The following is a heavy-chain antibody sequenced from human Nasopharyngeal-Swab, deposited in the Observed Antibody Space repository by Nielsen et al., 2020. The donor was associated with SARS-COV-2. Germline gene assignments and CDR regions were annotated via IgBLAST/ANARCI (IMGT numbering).Heavy chain of an antibody. D-gene: IGHD5-18*01. CDR3: ARDSGSRGVY. Sequence: WVRQAPGQGLEWMGGIIPIFGTTNYAQKFQGRVTITADESTSTAYMELSSLRSEDTAVYYCARDSGSRGVYWGQGTLVTVSS. CDR2: IIPIFGTT. J-gene: IGHJ4*02. V-gene: IGHV1-69*01.